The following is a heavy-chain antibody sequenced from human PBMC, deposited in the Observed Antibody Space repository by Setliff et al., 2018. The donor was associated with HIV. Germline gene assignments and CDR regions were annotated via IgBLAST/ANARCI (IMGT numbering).Heavy chain of an antibody. CDR3: ARDLDTTNGLVFDY. D-gene: IGHD3-3*01. CDR2: IYTSGST. Sequence: SETLSLTCTVSGASISSGSYYWSWIRQPAGKGLEWIGRIYTSGSTNYNPSLKSRVTISLDTSKNQFSLKLNSVTAADTAVYFCARDLDTTNGLVFDYWGQGTLVT. V-gene: IGHV4-61*02. CDR1: GASISSGSYY. J-gene: IGHJ4*02.